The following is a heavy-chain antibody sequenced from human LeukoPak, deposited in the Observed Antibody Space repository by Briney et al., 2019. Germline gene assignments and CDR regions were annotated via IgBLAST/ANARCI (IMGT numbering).Heavy chain of an antibody. CDR1: DDSISSDTYF. Sequence: SQTLSLTCTVSDDSISSDTYFWNWIRQPAGQGLEWIGRIYTSGRTNYNPSLKSRVTLSVDTSKNQFSLRLTSVTAADTAVYYCARGDHGSGSYLAPLGYWGQGTLVTVSS. V-gene: IGHV4-61*02. CDR3: ARGDHGSGSYLAPLGY. D-gene: IGHD3-10*01. J-gene: IGHJ4*02. CDR2: IYTSGRT.